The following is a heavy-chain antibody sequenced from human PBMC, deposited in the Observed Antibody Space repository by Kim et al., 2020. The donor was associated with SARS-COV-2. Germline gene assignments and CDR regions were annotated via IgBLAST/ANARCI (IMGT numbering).Heavy chain of an antibody. J-gene: IGHJ4*02. CDR3: AKVPPQLILNYYFDY. D-gene: IGHD1-26*01. Sequence: GGSLRLSCAASGFTFTNYAMSWVRQAPGKGLEWVSAISGSSGTTYYAGSVKGRFTISRDNSKNTLYLQMNSLRAEDTAVYYCAKVPPQLILNYYFDYWGQGTLVTVSS. CDR2: ISGSSGTT. V-gene: IGHV3-23*01. CDR1: GFTFTNYA.